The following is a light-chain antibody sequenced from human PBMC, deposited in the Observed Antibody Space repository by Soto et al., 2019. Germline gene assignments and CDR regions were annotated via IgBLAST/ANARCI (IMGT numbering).Light chain of an antibody. CDR3: CSYTSSSTPWV. V-gene: IGLV2-14*03. J-gene: IGLJ1*01. CDR1: SSDVGGYNY. Sequence: QSVLTQPASVSGSPGQSITISGTGTSSDVGGYNYVSWYQQHPGKAPKLMIFDVSDRPSGVSSRFSASKSGNTASLTISGLQAEDEADYYCCSYTSSSTPWVFGTGTKVTVL. CDR2: DVS.